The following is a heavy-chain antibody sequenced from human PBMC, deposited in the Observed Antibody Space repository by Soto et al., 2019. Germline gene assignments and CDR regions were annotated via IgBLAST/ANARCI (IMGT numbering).Heavy chain of an antibody. CDR3: AKAITILGVVTSYYYYYGMDV. J-gene: IGHJ6*02. Sequence: PVRSLRLSCAACAFTSSSYGMHWVRQAPGKGLEWVAVISYDGSNKYYADSVKGRFTISRDNSKNTLYLQMHSLRAEDTAVYFCAKAITILGVVTSYYYYYGMDVWGQGTTVTVSS. V-gene: IGHV3-30*18. CDR1: AFTSSSYG. CDR2: ISYDGSNK. D-gene: IGHD3-3*01.